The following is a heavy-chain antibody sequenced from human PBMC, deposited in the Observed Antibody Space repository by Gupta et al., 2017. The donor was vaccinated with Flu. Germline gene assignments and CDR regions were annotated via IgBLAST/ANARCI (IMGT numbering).Heavy chain of an antibody. CDR1: GGSFSGYY. V-gene: IGHV4-34*01. CDR3: ARERCTNGVCYITLARYGMDV. Sequence: QVQLQQWGAGLLKPSETLSLTCAVYGGSFSGYYWSWIRQPPGKGLEWIGEINHSGSTNYNPSLKSRVTISVDTSKNQFSLKLSSVTAADTAVYYCARERCTNGVCYITLARYGMDVWGQGTTVTVSS. D-gene: IGHD2-8*01. J-gene: IGHJ6*02. CDR2: INHSGST.